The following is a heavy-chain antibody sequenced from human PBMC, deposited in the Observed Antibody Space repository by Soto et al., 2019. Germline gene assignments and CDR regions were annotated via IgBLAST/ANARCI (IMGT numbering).Heavy chain of an antibody. V-gene: IGHV3-21*01. D-gene: IGHD1-26*01. CDR2: ISSSSSYI. J-gene: IGHJ4*02. CDR3: ARDRSQFGSYYASYFDY. Sequence: GGSLRLSCAASGFTFSSYSMNWVRQAPGKGLEWVSSISSSSSYIYYADSVKGRFTISRDNAKNSLYLQMNSLRAEDTAVYYCARDRSQFGSYYASYFDYWGQGTLVTVSS. CDR1: GFTFSSYS.